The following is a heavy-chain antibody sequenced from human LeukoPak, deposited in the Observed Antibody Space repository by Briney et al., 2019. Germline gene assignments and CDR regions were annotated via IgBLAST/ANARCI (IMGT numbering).Heavy chain of an antibody. CDR3: ANGNRCTSPNCLGYYYFYMDV. J-gene: IGHJ6*03. V-gene: IGHV3-23*01. CDR1: GFTFSSYA. D-gene: IGHD2-8*01. CDR2: LSGSGGTT. Sequence: GGSLRLSCAASGFTFSSYAMNWVRQAPGRGLEWVSGLSGSGGTTYYADSVKGRFTISRDNSKNTLYLQMNSLRAEDTAVYYCANGNRCTSPNCLGYYYFYMDVWGKGTTVTVSS.